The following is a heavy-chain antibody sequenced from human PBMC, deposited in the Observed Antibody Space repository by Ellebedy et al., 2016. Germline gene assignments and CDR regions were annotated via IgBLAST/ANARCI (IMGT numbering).Heavy chain of an antibody. Sequence: ASVKVSXXVSGYTLTELSMHWVRQAPGKGLEWMGGFDPEDGETIYAQKFQGRVTMTEDTSTDTAYMELSSLRSEDTAVYYCATEDRYSLTGDYWGQGTLVTVSS. D-gene: IGHD3-9*01. CDR1: GYTLTELS. CDR2: FDPEDGET. V-gene: IGHV1-24*01. CDR3: ATEDRYSLTGDY. J-gene: IGHJ4*02.